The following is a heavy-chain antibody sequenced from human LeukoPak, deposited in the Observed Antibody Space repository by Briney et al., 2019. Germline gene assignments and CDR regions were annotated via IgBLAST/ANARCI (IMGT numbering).Heavy chain of an antibody. V-gene: IGHV3-48*03. CDR3: ARDRSTSRYHHGMDV. CDR2: ISSSGSSI. J-gene: IGHJ6*02. Sequence: GGSLRLSCAASGFTFSSYEMNWVRQAPGKGLEWVSYISSSGSSIYYADSVKGRFTISRDNAKNSLYLEMKNLRADDTAVYYCARDRSTSRYHHGMDVWGPGTTVIVSS. CDR1: GFTFSSYE. D-gene: IGHD2-2*01.